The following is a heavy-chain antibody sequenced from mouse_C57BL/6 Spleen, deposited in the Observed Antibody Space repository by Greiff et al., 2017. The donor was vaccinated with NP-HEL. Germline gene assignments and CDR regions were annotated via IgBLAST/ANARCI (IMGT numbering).Heavy chain of an antibody. J-gene: IGHJ4*01. CDR1: GYTFTSYW. Sequence: VQLQQPGAELVMPGASVKLSCKASGYTFTSYWMHWVKQRPGQGLEWIGEIDPSDSYTNYNQKFKGKSTLTVDKSSSTAYMQLSSLTSEDAAVYYCARPHQGEMDYWGQGTSVTVSS. CDR3: ARPHQGEMDY. CDR2: IDPSDSYT. V-gene: IGHV1-69*01. D-gene: IGHD2-13*01.